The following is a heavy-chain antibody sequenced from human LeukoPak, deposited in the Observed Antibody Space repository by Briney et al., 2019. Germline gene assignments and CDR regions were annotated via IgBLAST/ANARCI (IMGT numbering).Heavy chain of an antibody. J-gene: IGHJ6*03. CDR2: ISAYNGNT. D-gene: IGHD1-26*01. Sequence: GASVKVSCKASGYTFTSYGISWVRQAPGQGLEWMGWISAYNGNTNYAQKLQGRVTMTTDTSTSTAYMELRSLRSDDTAVYYCARAGTDYKMNYYYYYMDVWGKGTTVTISS. CDR1: GYTFTSYG. V-gene: IGHV1-18*01. CDR3: ARAGTDYKMNYYYYYMDV.